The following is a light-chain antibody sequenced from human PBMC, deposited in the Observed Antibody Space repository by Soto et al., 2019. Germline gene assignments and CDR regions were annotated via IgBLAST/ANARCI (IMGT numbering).Light chain of an antibody. CDR2: GAS. CDR3: QHYGSSPRT. Sequence: EIALTQSPGTLSLSPGEIATLSCRASQTISSYYLAWYQQKRGQAPRLLIFGASSRATSIPDRFSGSGSGTDFTLTISRLEPEDFAVYYCQHYGSSPRTFGQGTEVESK. J-gene: IGKJ1*01. CDR1: QTISSYY. V-gene: IGKV3-20*01.